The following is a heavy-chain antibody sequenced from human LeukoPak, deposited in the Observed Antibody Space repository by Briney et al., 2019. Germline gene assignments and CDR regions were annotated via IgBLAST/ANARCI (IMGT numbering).Heavy chain of an antibody. CDR3: ARGEFMVPYNWFDP. D-gene: IGHD3-10*01. CDR2: IYYSGST. J-gene: IGHJ5*02. Sequence: SETLSLTCTVSGGSISSSSYYWGWIRQPPGKGLEWIGSIYYSGSTYYNPSLKSRVTISVDRSKNQFSLKLSSVTTADTAVYYCARGEFMVPYNWFDPWGQGTLVTVSS. V-gene: IGHV4-39*07. CDR1: GGSISSSSYY.